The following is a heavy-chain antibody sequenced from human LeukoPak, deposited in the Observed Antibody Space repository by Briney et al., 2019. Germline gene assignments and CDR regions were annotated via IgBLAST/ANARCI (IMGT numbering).Heavy chain of an antibody. CDR3: AREMCSGGSCYSGLFDY. V-gene: IGHV4-59*01. J-gene: IGHJ4*02. CDR2: IYYSGST. Sequence: KSSETLSLTCTVSGGSISSYYWSWIRQPPGKGLEWIGYIYYSGSTNYNPSLKSRVTISVDTSKNQFSLKLSSVTAADTAVYYCAREMCSGGSCYSGLFDYWGQGTLVTVSS. CDR1: GGSISSYY. D-gene: IGHD2-15*01.